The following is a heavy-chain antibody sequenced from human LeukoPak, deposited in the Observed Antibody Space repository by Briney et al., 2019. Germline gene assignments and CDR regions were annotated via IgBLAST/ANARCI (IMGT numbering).Heavy chain of an antibody. CDR2: INSDGSNK. V-gene: IGHV3-74*01. CDR3: AKDFSSWYYFDY. Sequence: PGGSLRLSCAASGFTFSTYWMHWVRQAPGKGLVWVSRINSDGSNKRYADSVKGRFTISRDNAKNTLYLQMNSLRAEDTAVYYCAKDFSSWYYFDYWGQGTLVTVSS. J-gene: IGHJ4*02. CDR1: GFTFSTYW. D-gene: IGHD6-13*01.